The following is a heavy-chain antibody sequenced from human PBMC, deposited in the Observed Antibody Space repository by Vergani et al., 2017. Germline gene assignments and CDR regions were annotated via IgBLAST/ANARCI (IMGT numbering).Heavy chain of an antibody. D-gene: IGHD4-17*01. CDR2: LYTSGST. CDR3: ARDQNYGDES. Sequence: QVQLQESGPGLVKPSQTLSLTCTVYGGSISSGSYYWSWLRRPAGKGREWIGRLYTSGSTNNNPSLKRRVTMSVDTSKNQFSLKVSSVTAADTAVYYCARDQNYGDESWGQRTLVTVSS. CDR1: GGSISSGSYY. V-gene: IGHV4-61*02. J-gene: IGHJ5*02.